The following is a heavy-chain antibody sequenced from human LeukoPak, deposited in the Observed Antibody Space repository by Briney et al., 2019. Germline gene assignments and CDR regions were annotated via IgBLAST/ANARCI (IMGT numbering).Heavy chain of an antibody. D-gene: IGHD3-22*01. J-gene: IGHJ4*02. CDR2: ISAYNGNT. CDR1: GYTFTSYG. V-gene: IGHV1-18*01. CDR3: ARSPGITMIVVVITPSDY. Sequence: ASVKVSCKASGYTFTSYGISWVRQAPGQGLEWMGWISAYNGNTNYAQKLQGRVTMTTDTSTSTAYMELRSLRSDDTAVYYCARSPGITMIVVVITPSDYWGQGTLVTVSS.